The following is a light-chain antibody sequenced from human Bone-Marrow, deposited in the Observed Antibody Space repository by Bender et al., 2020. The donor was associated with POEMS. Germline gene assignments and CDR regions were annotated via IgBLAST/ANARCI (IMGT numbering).Light chain of an antibody. CDR3: QSYDSSLSGSV. V-gene: IGLV1-44*01. CDR1: GSNIGGYP. J-gene: IGLJ2*01. Sequence: QSVLTQPPSVSGTPGQRVTISCSGSGSNIGGYPVNWYQQLPGTAPRLLIYTNNERPSGVPDRFSGSKSGTSASLAITGLQSDDEADYHCQSYDSSLSGSVFGGGTKVTVL. CDR2: TNN.